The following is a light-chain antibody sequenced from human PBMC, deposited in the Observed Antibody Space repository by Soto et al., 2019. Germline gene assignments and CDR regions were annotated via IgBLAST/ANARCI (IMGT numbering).Light chain of an antibody. CDR3: QSADSSGNYVV. CDR2: KDS. V-gene: IGLV3-25*03. Sequence: SYELTQSPSVSVSPGQTARITCSGDALPNQYAYWYQQKPGQAPVLVIYKDSERPSGIPERFSGSSSGTTVTLTISGVQAEDEADYYCQSADSSGNYVVFGGGTKVTVL. J-gene: IGLJ2*01. CDR1: ALPNQY.